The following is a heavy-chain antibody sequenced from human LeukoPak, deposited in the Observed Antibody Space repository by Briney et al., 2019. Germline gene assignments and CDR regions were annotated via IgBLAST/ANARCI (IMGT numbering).Heavy chain of an antibody. Sequence: PSGTLSLTCAVFGGSISSSNWWSWVRQPPGKGLEWIGEMFHSGSTNYNPSLKSRVTISVDKSKNHFSLNLSSVTAADTAVYYCARAVRGVSSFDYWGQGTLVTVSS. J-gene: IGHJ4*02. CDR3: ARAVRGVSSFDY. CDR2: MFHSGST. D-gene: IGHD3-10*02. CDR1: GGSISSSNW. V-gene: IGHV4-4*02.